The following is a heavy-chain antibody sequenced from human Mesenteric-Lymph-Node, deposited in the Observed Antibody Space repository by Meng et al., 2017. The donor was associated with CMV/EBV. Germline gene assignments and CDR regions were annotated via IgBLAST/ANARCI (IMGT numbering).Heavy chain of an antibody. CDR2: ISGSGSRT. CDR1: GLTVNIIY. Sequence: GGSLRLSCAASGLTVNIIYMAWVRQAPGKGLQWVSTISGSGSRTYYADSVKGRFTISRDNSKHTLFLQMNSLRAEDTAVYYCARLSGDDYGDYVRRFDSWGQGALVTVSS. J-gene: IGHJ4*02. D-gene: IGHD4-17*01. CDR3: ARLSGDDYGDYVRRFDS. V-gene: IGHV3-23*01.